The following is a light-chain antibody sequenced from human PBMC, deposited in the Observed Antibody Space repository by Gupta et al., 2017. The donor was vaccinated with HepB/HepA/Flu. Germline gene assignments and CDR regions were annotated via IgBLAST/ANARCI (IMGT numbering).Light chain of an antibody. CDR1: SANIGNNY. CDR3: AAWDDNLSGVL. V-gene: IGLV1-47*01. CDR2: RSD. Sequence: QSVLTQSPSASATPGQRVTISCSGRSANIGNNYVYWYQHLQGTAPKLLIYRSDQRPSGVPDRFSGSKSGTSASLAIRGLRSEDEADYYCAAWDDNLSGVLFGGGTKLTGL. J-gene: IGLJ2*01.